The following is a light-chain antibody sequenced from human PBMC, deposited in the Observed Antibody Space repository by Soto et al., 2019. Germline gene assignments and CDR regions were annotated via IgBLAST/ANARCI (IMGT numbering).Light chain of an antibody. CDR1: QSVSSSY. J-gene: IGKJ2*01. Sequence: EIVLTQSPGTLSLSPGERATLSRRASQSVSSSYLAWYQQKPGQAPRLLLYGASSRATGIPDRFSGSGSGTDFTLTISRLEPEDFAVYYCQQYGSSPMYTFGQGTKLEIK. CDR2: GAS. CDR3: QQYGSSPMYT. V-gene: IGKV3-20*01.